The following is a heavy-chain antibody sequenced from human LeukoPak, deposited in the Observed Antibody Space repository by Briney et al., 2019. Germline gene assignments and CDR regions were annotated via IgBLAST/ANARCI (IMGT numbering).Heavy chain of an antibody. J-gene: IGHJ4*02. Sequence: SETLSLTCTDSRDSISSYYWSCIRQPPGKGLECIGYIYYSGSTNYNPSLKSRVTISVATYKTQFSLNLRIMTLTETAVDYCARHALTGEDYFDYWGQGTLVTVSS. CDR1: RDSISSYY. V-gene: IGHV4-59*08. CDR2: IYYSGST. D-gene: IGHD7-27*01. CDR3: ARHALTGEDYFDY.